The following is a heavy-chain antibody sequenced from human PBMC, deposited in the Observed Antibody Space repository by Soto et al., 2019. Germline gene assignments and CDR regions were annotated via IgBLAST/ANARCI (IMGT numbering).Heavy chain of an antibody. V-gene: IGHV4-31*02. Sequence: QVQVQESGPGLVKPSQTLSLKCRVSGGSIRSRDYYWSWIRQHPEKGLEWIGSIYYNGNTDYNPSLRGRPTMSLDTSMNEFSLKLTSVTAADTAVYYCARDKGGAALKGSGMDVWGQGTTVTVS. D-gene: IGHD3-10*01. CDR2: IYYNGNT. CDR3: ARDKGGAALKGSGMDV. CDR1: GGSIRSRDYY. J-gene: IGHJ6*02.